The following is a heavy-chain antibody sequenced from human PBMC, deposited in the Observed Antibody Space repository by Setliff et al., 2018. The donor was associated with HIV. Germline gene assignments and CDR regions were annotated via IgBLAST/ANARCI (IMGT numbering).Heavy chain of an antibody. CDR1: GYSISSGYY. V-gene: IGHV4-38-2*02. Sequence: SETLSLTCAVSGYSISSGYYWGWIRQPPGKGLEWIGSIYHSGSTYYNPSLKSRVTISVDTSKNQFSLKLGSVTAADTAVYYCARDSVVKPGGMDVWGQGTTVTVSS. CDR3: ARDSVVKPGGMDV. D-gene: IGHD2-15*01. CDR2: IYHSGST. J-gene: IGHJ6*02.